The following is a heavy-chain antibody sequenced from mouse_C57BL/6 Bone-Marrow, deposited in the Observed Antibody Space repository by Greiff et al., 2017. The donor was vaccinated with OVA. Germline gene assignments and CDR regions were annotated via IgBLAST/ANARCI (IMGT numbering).Heavy chain of an antibody. J-gene: IGHJ1*03. CDR3: AREDDYDWYFDV. V-gene: IGHV1-82*01. CDR1: GYAFSSSW. D-gene: IGHD2-4*01. CDR2: IYPGDGDT. Sequence: QVQLQQSGPELVKPGASVKISCKASGYAFSSSWMNWVKQRPGKGLESIGRIYPGDGDTNYNGKFKGKATLTADKSSSTAYMQHSSLTSEDSAVYFCAREDDYDWYFDVWGTGTTVTVSA.